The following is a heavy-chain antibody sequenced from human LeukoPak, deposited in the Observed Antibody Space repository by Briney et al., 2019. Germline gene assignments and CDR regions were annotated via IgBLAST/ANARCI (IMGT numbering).Heavy chain of an antibody. D-gene: IGHD1-20*01. Sequence: PGGSLSLSCAASGFTFTNYWMNWVRQAPGKGLEWVANIKHDGSEKYYVDSVKGRFAISRDNAKDSLYLQMNSLRAEDTAVYYCASGMLLSITGTTRLDYWGQGTLVTVSS. CDR3: ASGMLLSITGTTRLDY. CDR2: IKHDGSEK. CDR1: GFTFTNYW. V-gene: IGHV3-7*01. J-gene: IGHJ4*02.